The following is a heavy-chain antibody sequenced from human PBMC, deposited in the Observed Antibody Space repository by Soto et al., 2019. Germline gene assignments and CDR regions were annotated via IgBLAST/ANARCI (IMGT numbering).Heavy chain of an antibody. J-gene: IGHJ4*02. V-gene: IGHV1-3*01. D-gene: IGHD3-22*01. Sequence: ASVKVSCKASGYTFTSYAMHWVRQAPGQRLEWMGWINAGNGNTKYSQRFQGRVTITRDTSASTAYMELSSLRSEDTAVYYCATSRSYYYDSSGYDAPFDYWGQGTLVTVSS. CDR2: INAGNGNT. CDR3: ATSRSYYYDSSGYDAPFDY. CDR1: GYTFTSYA.